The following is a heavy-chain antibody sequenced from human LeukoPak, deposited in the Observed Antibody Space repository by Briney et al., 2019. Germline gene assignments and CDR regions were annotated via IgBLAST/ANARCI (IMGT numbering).Heavy chain of an antibody. CDR2: FDPEDGET. J-gene: IGHJ4*02. V-gene: IGHV1-24*01. CDR3: ERDHAYCTNGVCYHLYYFDY. Sequence: ASVTVSCKVSGYTLTELSMHWVRQAPGKGLEWMGGFDPEDGETIYAQKFQGRVTMTEDTSTDTAYIELSSLRSEDTAVYYCERDHAYCTNGVCYHLYYFDYWGQGTLVTVSS. D-gene: IGHD2-8*01. CDR1: GYTLTELS.